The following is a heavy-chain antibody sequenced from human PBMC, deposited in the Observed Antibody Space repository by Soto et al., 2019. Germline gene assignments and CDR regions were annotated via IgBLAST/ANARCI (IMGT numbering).Heavy chain of an antibody. J-gene: IGHJ6*02. D-gene: IGHD6-19*01. Sequence: QVQLVQSGAEVKKPGASVTVSCKTSGYTFSNYGINWVRQAPGQGLEWMGWISGYNGNTNYAQTVQGRVTMTTDTSTGIVYMELRSLKSDDPAIYYCSRFIMVGGWFDPNYYHGMDVWGQGTTVTVSS. V-gene: IGHV1-18*01. CDR2: ISGYNGNT. CDR3: SRFIMVGGWFDPNYYHGMDV. CDR1: GYTFSNYG.